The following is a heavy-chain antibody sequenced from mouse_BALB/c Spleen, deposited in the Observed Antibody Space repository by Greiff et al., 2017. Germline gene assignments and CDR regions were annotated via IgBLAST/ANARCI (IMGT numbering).Heavy chain of an antibody. Sequence: EVKLMESGGGLVQPGGSRKLSCAASGFTFSSFGMHWVRQAPEKRLEWVAYISSGSSTIYYADTVKGRFTISRDNPKNTLFLQMTSLRSEDTAMYYCARYGNYEYFDVWGAGTTVTVSS. D-gene: IGHD2-1*01. CDR1: GFTFSSFG. V-gene: IGHV5-17*02. CDR3: ARYGNYEYFDV. J-gene: IGHJ1*01. CDR2: ISSGSSTI.